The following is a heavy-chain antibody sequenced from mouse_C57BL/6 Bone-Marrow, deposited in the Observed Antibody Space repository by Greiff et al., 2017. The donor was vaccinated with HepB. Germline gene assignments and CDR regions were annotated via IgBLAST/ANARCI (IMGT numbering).Heavy chain of an antibody. CDR2: IYPRSGNT. CDR3: ANSSGYGY. Sequence: QVQLQQPGAELVKPGASVKMSCKASGYTFTSYGISWVKQRTGQGLEWIGEIYPRSGNTYYNEKFKGKATLTADKSSSTAYMELRRLTSADSAVYFCANSSGYGYWGQGTTLTVSS. D-gene: IGHD3-2*02. CDR1: GYTFTSYG. V-gene: IGHV1-81*01. J-gene: IGHJ2*01.